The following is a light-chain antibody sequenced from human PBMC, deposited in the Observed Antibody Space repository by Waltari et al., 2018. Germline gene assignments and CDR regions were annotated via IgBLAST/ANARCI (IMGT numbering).Light chain of an antibody. V-gene: IGKV3-15*01. CDR1: QSVSSN. Sequence: EIVMTQSPAALSVSPGEIATLSCRASQSVSSNLAWYQHKPGQPPRLLISGASTRATGVPARFSGSGSGTEFTLTISSLQSEDSAIYYCQQYNTWPPSTFGQGTKLEIK. CDR3: QQYNTWPPST. J-gene: IGKJ2*02. CDR2: GAS.